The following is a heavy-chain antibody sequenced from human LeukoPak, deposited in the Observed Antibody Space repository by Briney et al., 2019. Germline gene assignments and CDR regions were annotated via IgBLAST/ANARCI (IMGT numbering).Heavy chain of an antibody. V-gene: IGHV3-23*01. J-gene: IGHJ2*01. CDR1: GFTFSSYA. D-gene: IGHD2-15*01. CDR3: AKGPSSAATHWYFDL. CDR2: ISGSGGRT. Sequence: PGPSPSLSCAASGFTFSSYAMSSVCPAPGNGLWWGSAISGSGGRTYYADSVKGRFTISRDNSKNTLYLQMNSLRAEDTAVYYCAKGPSSAATHWYFDLWGRGTLVTVSS.